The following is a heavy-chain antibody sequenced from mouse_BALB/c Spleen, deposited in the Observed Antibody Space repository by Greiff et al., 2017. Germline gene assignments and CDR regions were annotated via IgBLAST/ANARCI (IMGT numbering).Heavy chain of an antibody. CDR3: ARVSTTGGYYFDY. CDR2: IDPFNGGT. J-gene: IGHJ2*01. Sequence: VQLQQSGPELMKPGASVKISCKASGYSFTSYYMHWVKQSHGKSLEWIGYIDPFNGGTSYNQKFKGKATLTVDKSSSTAYMHLSSLTSEDSAVYYCARVSTTGGYYFDYWGQGTTLTVSS. D-gene: IGHD2-4*01. V-gene: IGHV1S135*01. CDR1: GYSFTSYY.